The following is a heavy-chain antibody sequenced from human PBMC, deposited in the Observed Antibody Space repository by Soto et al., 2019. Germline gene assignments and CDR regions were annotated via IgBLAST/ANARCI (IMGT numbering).Heavy chain of an antibody. CDR3: ARDSSSWSAFFNWFDP. CDR1: GFTFSSYS. Sequence: GGSLRLSCAASGFTFSSYSMNWVRQAPGKGLEWVSYISSSSSTIYYADSVKGRFTISRDNAKNSLYLQMNSLRDEDTAMYYCARDSSSWSAFFNWFDPWGQGTLVTVSS. V-gene: IGHV3-48*02. CDR2: ISSSSSTI. J-gene: IGHJ5*02. D-gene: IGHD6-13*01.